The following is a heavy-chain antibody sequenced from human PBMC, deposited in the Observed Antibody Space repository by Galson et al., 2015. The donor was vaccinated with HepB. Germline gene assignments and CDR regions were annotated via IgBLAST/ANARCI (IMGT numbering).Heavy chain of an antibody. V-gene: IGHV4-4*02. J-gene: IGHJ4*02. Sequence: ETLSLTCAVSGGSIRNSNWWTWVRQSPGKGLEWIGEIYQSGDSNYNPSLKSRVTMSVDKSKNQFSLKLTSVTAADTAMYYCARAQYCSSTTCYSANYYFDYWGQGILVTISS. CDR1: GGSIRNSNW. CDR2: IYQSGDS. D-gene: IGHD2-2*02. CDR3: ARAQYCSSTTCYSANYYFDY.